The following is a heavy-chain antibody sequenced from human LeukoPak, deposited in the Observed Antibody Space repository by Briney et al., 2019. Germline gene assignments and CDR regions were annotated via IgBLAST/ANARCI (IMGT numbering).Heavy chain of an antibody. J-gene: IGHJ5*02. CDR3: ARQGSTMVRGNWFDP. D-gene: IGHD3-10*01. V-gene: IGHV4-39*01. CDR2: IYYSGST. CDR1: GGSISSNSYY. Sequence: SETLSLTCTVSGGSISSNSYYWGWIRQPPGKGLEWIGSIYYSGSTYYNPSLKSRVTISVDTSKNQFSLKLSSVTAADTAVYYCARQGSTMVRGNWFDPWGQGTLVTVSS.